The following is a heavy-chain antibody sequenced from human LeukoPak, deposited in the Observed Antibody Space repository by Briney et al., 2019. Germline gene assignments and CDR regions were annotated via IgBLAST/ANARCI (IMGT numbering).Heavy chain of an antibody. CDR2: IIPILGIA. CDR3: ARDPNIVVVGRPNYFDY. D-gene: IGHD2-15*01. Sequence: SVKVSCKASGGTFSSYTISWVRQAPGQGLEWMGRIIPILGIANYAQKFQGRVTITADKSTSTAYMELSSLRSEDTAVYYCARDPNIVVVGRPNYFDYWGQGTLVTVSS. J-gene: IGHJ4*02. CDR1: GGTFSSYT. V-gene: IGHV1-69*04.